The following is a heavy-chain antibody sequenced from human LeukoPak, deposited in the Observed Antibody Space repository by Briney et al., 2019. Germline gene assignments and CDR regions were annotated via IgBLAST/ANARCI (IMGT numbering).Heavy chain of an antibody. CDR2: IYSSGST. D-gene: IGHD6-13*01. Sequence: SETLSLTCAVYGGSFSGYYWSWIRQPAGKGLEWIGRIYSSGSTNYNPSLKSRVTISLDTSKNQFSLKLSSVTAADTAVYFCARAYSSSWYNWFDPWGQGTLVTVSS. J-gene: IGHJ5*02. V-gene: IGHV4-59*10. CDR3: ARAYSSSWYNWFDP. CDR1: GGSFSGYY.